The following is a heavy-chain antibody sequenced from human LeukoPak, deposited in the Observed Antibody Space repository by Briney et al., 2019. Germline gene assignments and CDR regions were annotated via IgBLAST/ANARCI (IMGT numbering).Heavy chain of an antibody. Sequence: GASVKVSCKASGYTFTGYYMHWVRQAPGQGLEWMGWINPNSGGTNYAQKFQGRVTMTRDTSISTAYMELNRLTSDDTAVYYCARDHGGGQKLYDSSGYPPDDYWGQGTLVTVSS. CDR3: ARDHGGGQKLYDSSGYPPDDY. D-gene: IGHD3-22*01. V-gene: IGHV1-2*02. CDR1: GYTFTGYY. CDR2: INPNSGGT. J-gene: IGHJ4*02.